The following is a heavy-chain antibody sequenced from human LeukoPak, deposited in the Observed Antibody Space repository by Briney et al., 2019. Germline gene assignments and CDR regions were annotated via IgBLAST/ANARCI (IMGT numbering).Heavy chain of an antibody. CDR1: GYIFISYY. V-gene: IGHV1-46*01. Sequence: GASVKVSCKASGYIFISYYIHWVRQAPGQGLEWMGVINPSDGSTNYAQEYQDRVTMTRDTSTRTVYMQLSSLRSDDTAVYYCARDVAREFDYWGQGTLVTVSS. J-gene: IGHJ4*02. CDR2: INPSDGST. CDR3: ARDVAREFDY.